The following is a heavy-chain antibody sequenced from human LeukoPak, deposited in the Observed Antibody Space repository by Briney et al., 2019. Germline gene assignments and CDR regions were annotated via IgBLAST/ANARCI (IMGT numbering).Heavy chain of an antibody. CDR2: IIPIFGTA. CDR1: GGTFSSYA. Sequence: TVKVSCKASGGTFSSYAISWVRQAPGQGLEWMGGIIPIFGTANYAQKFQGRVTITADKSTSTAYMELSSLRSEDTAVYYCARAGGYYDSSGYIIWFDPWGQGTLVTVSS. J-gene: IGHJ5*02. V-gene: IGHV1-69*06. CDR3: ARAGGYYDSSGYIIWFDP. D-gene: IGHD3-22*01.